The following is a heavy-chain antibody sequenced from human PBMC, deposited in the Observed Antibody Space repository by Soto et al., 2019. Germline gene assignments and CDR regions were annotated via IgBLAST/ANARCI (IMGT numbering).Heavy chain of an antibody. CDR1: GFTFSSHA. J-gene: IGHJ4*02. CDR2: ITGSGDST. D-gene: IGHD6-19*01. CDR3: AKDLQFSGWLSAQTFDY. Sequence: EVQLLESGGGLVQPGGSLRLSCAVSGFTFSSHAMSWVRQAPGKGLECVSSITGSGDSTYYADSVKGRFTISRDKSKITLYLQMNSLRAEDTAVYYYAKDLQFSGWLSAQTFDYWGQGTQVTVSS. V-gene: IGHV3-23*01.